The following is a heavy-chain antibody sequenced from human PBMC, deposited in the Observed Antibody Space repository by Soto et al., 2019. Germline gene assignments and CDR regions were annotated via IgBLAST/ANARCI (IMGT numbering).Heavy chain of an antibody. Sequence: PSETLSLTCTVSGGSISSSSFHWGWIRQPPGKGLEWIGSIYYSGSTYYSPSLKSRVTISVDTSKNQFSLKLSSVTPADTAVYYGARRERAAGTDWWFDPWGQGTLVTVSS. CDR3: ARRERAAGTDWWFDP. CDR2: IYYSGST. CDR1: GGSISSSSFH. V-gene: IGHV4-39*01. D-gene: IGHD6-13*01. J-gene: IGHJ5*02.